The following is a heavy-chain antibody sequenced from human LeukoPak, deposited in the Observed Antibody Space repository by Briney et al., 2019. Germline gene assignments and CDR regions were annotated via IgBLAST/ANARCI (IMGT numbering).Heavy chain of an antibody. CDR3: ARLRGYSYGYDY. V-gene: IGHV4-39*01. CDR2: IYYSGST. CDR1: GGSIGSSSYY. Sequence: SETLSLTCTVSGGSIGSSSYYWGWIRQPPGKGLEWIGSIYYSGSTYYNPSLKSRVTISVDTSKNQFSLKLSSVTAADTAVYYCARLRGYSYGYDYWGQGTLVTVSS. J-gene: IGHJ4*02. D-gene: IGHD5-18*01.